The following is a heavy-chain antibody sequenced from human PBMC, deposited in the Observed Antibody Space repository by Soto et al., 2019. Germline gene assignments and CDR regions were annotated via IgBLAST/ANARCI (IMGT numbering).Heavy chain of an antibody. D-gene: IGHD3-3*01. Sequence: ASVKVSCKASGYTFTGYYIHWVRQAPGQGLEWMGWINPNSGGTNYAQKFQGWVTMTRDTSISTAYMELSRLRSDDTAVYYCARDPTYYDFWSGSGSYYYYGMDVWGQGTTVTVSS. J-gene: IGHJ6*02. CDR1: GYTFTGYY. CDR2: INPNSGGT. CDR3: ARDPTYYDFWSGSGSYYYYGMDV. V-gene: IGHV1-2*04.